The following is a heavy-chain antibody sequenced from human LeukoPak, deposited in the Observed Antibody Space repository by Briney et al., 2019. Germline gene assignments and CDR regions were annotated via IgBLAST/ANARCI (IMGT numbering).Heavy chain of an antibody. D-gene: IGHD3-16*01. Sequence: KPSETLSLTCTVSGGSISSYYWSWVRQPPGKGLEWIGFVYYTGSTNYSPSLKSRVTISVDTSKNQFSLRLSSVTAADTAVYYCAREHYDYVWGSYAYWGQGTLVTVSS. CDR3: AREHYDYVWGSYAY. V-gene: IGHV4-59*08. CDR1: GGSISSYY. J-gene: IGHJ4*02. CDR2: VYYTGST.